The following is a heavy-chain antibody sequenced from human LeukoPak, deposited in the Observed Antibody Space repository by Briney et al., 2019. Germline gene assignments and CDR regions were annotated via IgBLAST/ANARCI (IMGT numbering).Heavy chain of an antibody. J-gene: IGHJ6*02. CDR1: GFTFSSYW. CDR3: ARLRRYVPRPRDYYYGMDV. Sequence: GGSLRLSCAASGFTFSSYWMSWVRQAPGKGLEWVANIKQDGSEKYYVDSVKGRFTISRDNAKNSLYLQMNSLRAEDTAVYYCARLRRYVPRPRDYYYGMDVWGQGTTVTVSS. CDR2: IKQDGSEK. D-gene: IGHD6-6*01. V-gene: IGHV3-7*04.